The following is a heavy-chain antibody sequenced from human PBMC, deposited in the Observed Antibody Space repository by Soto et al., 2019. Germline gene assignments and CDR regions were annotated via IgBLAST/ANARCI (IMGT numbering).Heavy chain of an antibody. CDR3: ARVSGEYCSSTSCPSFDP. Sequence: SVKVSCKASGYTFTSYDISWVRQAPGQGLEWMGRIIPILGIANYAQKFQGRVTITADKSTSTAYMELSSLRSEDTAVYYCARVSGEYCSSTSCPSFDPWGQGTLVTVSS. CDR2: IIPILGIA. J-gene: IGHJ5*02. CDR1: GYTFTSYD. D-gene: IGHD2-2*01. V-gene: IGHV1-69*04.